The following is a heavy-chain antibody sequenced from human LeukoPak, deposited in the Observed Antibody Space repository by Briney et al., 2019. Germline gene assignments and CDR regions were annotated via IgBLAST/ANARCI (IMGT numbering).Heavy chain of an antibody. Sequence: GGSLRLSCAASGFTFSSYAMHWVRQAPGKGLEWVAVISYDGSNKYYADSVKGRFTISRDNSKNTLYLQMNTLRAEDTAVYYCAKPPDWYCSSPSCHFAAPFDYWGQGTLVTVSS. CDR2: ISYDGSNK. V-gene: IGHV3-30*04. J-gene: IGHJ4*02. CDR1: GFTFSSYA. D-gene: IGHD2-2*01. CDR3: AKPPDWYCSSPSCHFAAPFDY.